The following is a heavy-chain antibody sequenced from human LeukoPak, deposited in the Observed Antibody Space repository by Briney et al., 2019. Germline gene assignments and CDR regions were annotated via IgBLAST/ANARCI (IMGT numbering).Heavy chain of an antibody. CDR1: GFTFSSYA. D-gene: IGHD3-9*01. CDR2: ISGSGGIT. Sequence: GGSLRLSCAASGFTFSSYAMTWVRQAPGKGLEWVSAISGSGGITYYADSVKGRFTISRDNSKKTLYLQMNSLRAEDTAVYYCARKIRPDILTEPVGYWGQGTLVTVSS. J-gene: IGHJ4*02. V-gene: IGHV3-23*01. CDR3: ARKIRPDILTEPVGY.